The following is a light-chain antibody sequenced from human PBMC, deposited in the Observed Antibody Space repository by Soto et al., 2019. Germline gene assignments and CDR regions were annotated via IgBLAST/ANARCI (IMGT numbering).Light chain of an antibody. CDR2: DVS. Sequence: QSALTQPASVSGSPGQSVTISCAGTSSDVGGYNFVSWYQQHPGKAPQLMIYDVSSRPSGVSNRFSGSKSGNTASLTISGLQAEDEDDYYCSSYTSSYTYVFGTGTKLTVL. V-gene: IGLV2-14*03. J-gene: IGLJ1*01. CDR1: SSDVGGYNF. CDR3: SSYTSSYTYV.